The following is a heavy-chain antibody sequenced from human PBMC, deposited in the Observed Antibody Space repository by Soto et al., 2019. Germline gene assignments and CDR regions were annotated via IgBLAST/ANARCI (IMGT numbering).Heavy chain of an antibody. V-gene: IGHV1-2*02. D-gene: IGHD2-15*01. CDR3: AREDCRNTICLRGFDY. J-gene: IGHJ4*02. CDR1: GYTFTDYY. CDR2: INPKSGGP. Sequence: QVQLVQSGAEVKKPGDSVKVSCKTSGYTFTDYYMHWVRQAPGQGFEWVGGINPKSGGPKYVPKFQGRVTGPRDTSTGPAYMELNRLTSDDRALYYWAREDCRNTICLRGFDYWGKGPLAPFSS.